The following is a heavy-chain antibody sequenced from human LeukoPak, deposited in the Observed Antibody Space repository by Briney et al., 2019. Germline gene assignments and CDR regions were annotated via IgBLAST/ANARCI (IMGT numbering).Heavy chain of an antibody. Sequence: SETLSLTCTLSGGSISSYYWSWIRQPPGKGLEWIGYIYYSGSTNYNPSLKSRVTISVDTSKNQFSLKLSSVTAADTAVYYCARGRRDGYNPYWYFDLWGRGTLVTVSS. CDR2: IYYSGST. CDR1: GGSISSYY. CDR3: ARGRRDGYNPYWYFDL. V-gene: IGHV4-59*01. D-gene: IGHD5-24*01. J-gene: IGHJ2*01.